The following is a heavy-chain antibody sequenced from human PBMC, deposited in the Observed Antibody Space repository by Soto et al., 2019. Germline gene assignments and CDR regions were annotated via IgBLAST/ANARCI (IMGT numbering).Heavy chain of an antibody. CDR2: IDPSDSYT. J-gene: IGHJ6*02. Sequence: GESLKISCKGSGYSFTSYWISWVRQMPGKGLEWMGRIDPSDSYTNYSPSFQGHVTISADKSISTAYLQWSSLKASDTAMYYFAVQSLVPAADYYYYGMDVWGQGTTVTVSS. V-gene: IGHV5-10-1*01. D-gene: IGHD2-2*01. CDR3: AVQSLVPAADYYYYGMDV. CDR1: GYSFTSYW.